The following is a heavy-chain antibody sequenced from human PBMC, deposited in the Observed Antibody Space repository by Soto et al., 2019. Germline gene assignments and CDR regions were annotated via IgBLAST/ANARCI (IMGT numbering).Heavy chain of an antibody. Sequence: PSETLSLTCTVSGGSISSYYWSWIRQPPGKGLEWIGYIYYSGSTNYNPSLKSRVTISVDTSKNQFSRKLSSVTAADTAVYCCARDRALYYYYDGMDVWGQGTTVTVSS. CDR1: GGSISSYY. CDR2: IYYSGST. CDR3: ARDRALYYYYDGMDV. V-gene: IGHV4-59*01. J-gene: IGHJ6*02.